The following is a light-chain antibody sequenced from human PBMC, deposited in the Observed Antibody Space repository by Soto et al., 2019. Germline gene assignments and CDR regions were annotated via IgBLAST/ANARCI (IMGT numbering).Light chain of an antibody. CDR2: GAS. V-gene: IGKV3-20*01. J-gene: IGKJ4*01. Sequence: EFVLTQSPGTLSLSPGERATLFCRASQSVSSSFLAWYQQKPGQAPRILIYGASTRATGIPDRFSGSGSGTDFTLTISRLEPEDFAVYYCQQYGSSPPLTFGGGTKVEIK. CDR3: QQYGSSPPLT. CDR1: QSVSSSF.